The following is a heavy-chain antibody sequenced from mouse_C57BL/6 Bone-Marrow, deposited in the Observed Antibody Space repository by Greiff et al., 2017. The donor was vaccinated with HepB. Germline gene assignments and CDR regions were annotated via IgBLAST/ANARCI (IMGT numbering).Heavy chain of an antibody. CDR2: IYPRDGST. V-gene: IGHV1-78*01. Sequence: VQLQESDAELVKPGASVKISCKVSGYTFTDHTIHWMKQRPEQGLEWIGYIYPRDGSTKYNEKFKGKATLTAEKSSSKAYMQLNSLKSEYSAIYFCARRVDYYAMDYWGQGTSVTVSS. J-gene: IGHJ4*01. D-gene: IGHD1-1*01. CDR3: ARRVDYYAMDY. CDR1: GYTFTDHT.